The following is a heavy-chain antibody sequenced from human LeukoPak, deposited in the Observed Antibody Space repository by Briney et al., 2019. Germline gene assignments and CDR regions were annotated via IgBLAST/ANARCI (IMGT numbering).Heavy chain of an antibody. V-gene: IGHV3-11*01. D-gene: IGHD2-15*01. CDR1: GFTFSDYY. J-gene: IGHJ6*03. CDR3: AKDLDGCSGGSCHPRPMGDPYYYYMDV. Sequence: PGGSLRLSCAASGFTFSDYYMSWIRQAPGKGLEWVSYISSSGSTIYYADSVKGRFTISRGNAKNSLYLQMNSLRAEDTAVYYCAKDLDGCSGGSCHPRPMGDPYYYYMDVWGKGTTVTVSS. CDR2: ISSSGSTI.